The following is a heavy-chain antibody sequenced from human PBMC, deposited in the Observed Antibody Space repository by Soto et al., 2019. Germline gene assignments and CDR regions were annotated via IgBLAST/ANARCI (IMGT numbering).Heavy chain of an antibody. J-gene: IGHJ4*02. D-gene: IGHD3-10*01. V-gene: IGHV3-11*01. CDR2: ISGSANTI. CDR3: ASDPYYYASEF. Sequence: QVQLVESGGGLVEPGGSLRLSCAASGFSFSDYYMTWIRQAPGKGLEWVSKISGSANTIYYADSVKGRFTVSRDNGKNSVYLQMNSLGAEDTAVYYCASDPYYYASEFWGQGTLVTVSS. CDR1: GFSFSDYY.